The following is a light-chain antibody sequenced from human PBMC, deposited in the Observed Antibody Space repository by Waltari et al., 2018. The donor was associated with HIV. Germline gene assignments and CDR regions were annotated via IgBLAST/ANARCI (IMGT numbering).Light chain of an antibody. J-gene: IGLJ1*01. CDR1: SGDVGRYNY. Sequence: QSALTQPASVSGSPGQSITISCPGPSGDVGRYNYVSWYQHHPGKAPKLMIYEVLNRPSGISNRFSGSKSGNTASLTISGLQAEDEADYYCSSYTINNDYVFGTGTRVTVL. V-gene: IGLV2-14*01. CDR3: SSYTINNDYV. CDR2: EVL.